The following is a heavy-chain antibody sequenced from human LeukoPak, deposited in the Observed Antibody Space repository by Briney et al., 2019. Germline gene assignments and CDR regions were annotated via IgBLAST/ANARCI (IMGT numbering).Heavy chain of an antibody. CDR1: GYTFTGYY. V-gene: IGHV1-2*02. Sequence: GASVKVSCKASGYTFTGYYMHWVRQAPGQGLEWMGWINPNSGGPNYAQKFQGRVTMTRDTSISTAYMELSRLRSDDTAVYYCARYRVAARPFDYWGQGTLVTVSS. CDR2: INPNSGGP. CDR3: ARYRVAARPFDY. J-gene: IGHJ4*02. D-gene: IGHD6-6*01.